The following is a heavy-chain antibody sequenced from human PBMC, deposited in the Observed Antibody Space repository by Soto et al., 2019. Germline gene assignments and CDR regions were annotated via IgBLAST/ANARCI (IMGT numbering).Heavy chain of an antibody. CDR1: GGTFSSYT. J-gene: IGHJ6*02. CDR2: IIPILGIA. D-gene: IGHD6-13*01. CDR3: LFQGCSFDGMDV. V-gene: IGHV1-69*02. Sequence: QVQLVQSGAEVKKPGSSVKVSCKASGGTFSSYTISWVRQAPGQGLEWMGRIIPILGIANYAQKFQGRVTITADKTTSTDYKELSSLRSEDTAVYYFLFQGCSFDGMDVWGQGTTVTVS.